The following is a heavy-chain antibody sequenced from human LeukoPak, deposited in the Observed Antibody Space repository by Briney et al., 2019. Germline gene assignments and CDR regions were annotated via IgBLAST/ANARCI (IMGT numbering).Heavy chain of an antibody. CDR2: ISWNSGSI. CDR3: AKDSGSYLGGAFDI. Sequence: SLRLSCAAPGFTFDDYAMHWVRPAPGKGLEWVSGISWNSGSIGYADSVKGRFTISRDNAKNSLYLQMNSLRAEDTALYYCAKDSGSYLGGAFDIWGQGTMVTVSS. D-gene: IGHD1-26*01. J-gene: IGHJ3*02. CDR1: GFTFDDYA. V-gene: IGHV3-9*01.